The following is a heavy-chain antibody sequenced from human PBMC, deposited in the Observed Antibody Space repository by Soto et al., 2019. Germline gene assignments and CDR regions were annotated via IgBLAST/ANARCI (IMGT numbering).Heavy chain of an antibody. D-gene: IGHD3-3*01. CDR2: INAGNGNT. Sequence: ASVKVSCKASGYTFTSYAMHWVRQAPGQRLEWMGWINAGNGNTKYSQKFQGRVTITRDTSASTAYMELSSLRFEDTAVYYCARVERRFLEWLYWGQGTLVTVSS. V-gene: IGHV1-3*01. CDR1: GYTFTSYA. CDR3: ARVERRFLEWLY. J-gene: IGHJ4*02.